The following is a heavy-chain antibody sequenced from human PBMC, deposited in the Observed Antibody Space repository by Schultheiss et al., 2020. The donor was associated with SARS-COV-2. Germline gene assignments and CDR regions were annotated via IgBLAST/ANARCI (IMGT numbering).Heavy chain of an antibody. CDR1: GFSLSTSGMR. CDR3: AHRKKVTGTTEYYGMDV. CDR2: IDWDDDK. Sequence: SGPTLVKPTQTLTLTCTFSGFSLSTSGMRVSWIRQPPGKALEWLARIDWDDDKFYSTSLKTRLTISKDTSKNQVVLTMTNMDPVDTATYYCAHRKKVTGTTEYYGMDVWGQGTTVTVSS. V-gene: IGHV2-70*12. D-gene: IGHD1-7*01. J-gene: IGHJ6*02.